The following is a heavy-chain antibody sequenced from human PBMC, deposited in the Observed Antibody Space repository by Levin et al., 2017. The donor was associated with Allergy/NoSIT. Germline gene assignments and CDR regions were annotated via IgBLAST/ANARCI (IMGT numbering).Heavy chain of an antibody. CDR2: IGTAGDT. CDR1: GFTFSSYD. J-gene: IGHJ4*02. D-gene: IGHD6-19*01. CDR3: ARGGLGSGWYFEFDY. V-gene: IGHV3-13*01. Sequence: PTASVKVSCAASGFTFSSYDMHRVRQATGKGLEWVSAIGTAGDTYYPGSVKGRFTISRENAKNSLYLQMNSLRAGDTAVYYCARGGLGSGWYFEFDYWGQGTLVTVSS.